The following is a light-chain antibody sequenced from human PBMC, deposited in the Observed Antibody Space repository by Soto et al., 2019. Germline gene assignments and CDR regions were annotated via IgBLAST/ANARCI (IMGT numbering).Light chain of an antibody. CDR3: QQYFEWPPMT. J-gene: IGKJ1*01. CDR2: GAS. V-gene: IGKV3-15*01. CDR1: QSVSSSY. Sequence: ETVLTQSQATMSASPGERDTLYCRACQSVSSSYLAWYQQKPGQAPRLLIYGASTRATGIPARFSGSGSGTEFTLTISSLRSEDSAIYYCQQYFEWPPMTFGQGTKVDIK.